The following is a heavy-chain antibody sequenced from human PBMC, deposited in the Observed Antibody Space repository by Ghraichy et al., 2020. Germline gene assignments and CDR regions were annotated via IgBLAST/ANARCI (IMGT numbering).Heavy chain of an antibody. Sequence: SGPTLVKPTQTLTLTCTFSGFSLSTSGMSVNWIRQPPGMALEWLARIDWDDDEYYSTSLKTRLTISKDTSKNQVVLTLTNVDPVDTATYYCARSPDYGDDTYFDYWGPGTLVTVSS. V-gene: IGHV2-70*11. J-gene: IGHJ4*02. CDR2: IDWDDDE. D-gene: IGHD4-17*01. CDR1: GFSLSTSGMS. CDR3: ARSPDYGDDTYFDY.